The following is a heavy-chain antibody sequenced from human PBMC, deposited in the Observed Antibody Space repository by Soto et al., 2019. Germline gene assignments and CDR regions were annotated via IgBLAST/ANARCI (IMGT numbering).Heavy chain of an antibody. J-gene: IGHJ4*01. CDR2: ISPTGTQA. CDR1: GFAFSDYY. D-gene: IGHD1-26*01. V-gene: IGHV3-11*06. CDR3: GRDHSVGAPVDH. Sequence: GGSLRLSCEDSGFAFSDYYMTWIRQAQGKGLEWISYISPTGTQAVYAESLMGRFTISRDNAKPSLFLHMNHLRAEDTALYYSGRDHSVGAPVDHWGHVTLLTVSS.